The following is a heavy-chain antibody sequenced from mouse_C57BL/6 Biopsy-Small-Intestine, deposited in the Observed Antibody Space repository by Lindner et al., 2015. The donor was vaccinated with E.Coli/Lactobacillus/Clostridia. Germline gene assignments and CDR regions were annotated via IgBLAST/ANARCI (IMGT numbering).Heavy chain of an antibody. V-gene: IGHV1-54*01. CDR1: GYAFTNYL. J-gene: IGHJ2*01. CDR3: ARSGDCFDY. Sequence: VQLQESGAELVRPGTSVKVSCKASGYAFTNYLIERVKQRPGQGLEWIGVINPGSGGTNYNEKFKGKATLAADKSSSTAYMQLSSLTSEDPAVYFCARSGDCFDYWGQGTTLTVSS. CDR2: INPGSGGT. D-gene: IGHD3-2*02.